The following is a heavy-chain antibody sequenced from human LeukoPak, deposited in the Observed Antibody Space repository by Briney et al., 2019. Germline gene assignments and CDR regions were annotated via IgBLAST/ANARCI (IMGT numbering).Heavy chain of an antibody. CDR2: MNPNSGNT. CDR3: ARQNWNYSYGSYQSRHAFDI. J-gene: IGHJ3*02. D-gene: IGHD1-7*01. V-gene: IGHV1-8*01. CDR1: GYTFTSYD. Sequence: EASVKVSCKASGYTFTSYDINWVRQATGQGLEWMGWMNPNSGNTGYAQKFQGRVTMTRNTSISTAYMELSSLRSEDTAVYYCARQNWNYSYGSYQSRHAFDIWGQGTMVTVSS.